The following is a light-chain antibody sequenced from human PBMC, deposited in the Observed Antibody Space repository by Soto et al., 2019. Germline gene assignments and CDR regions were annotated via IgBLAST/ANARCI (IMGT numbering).Light chain of an antibody. CDR3: QQYNNWPPVT. CDR1: QSVSSN. V-gene: IGKV3-15*01. CDR2: GAT. J-gene: IGKJ4*02. Sequence: EIVMTQSPATLSVSPGERATLSCRASQSVSSNLAWYQQKPGQAPRLLIYGATTRATDIPARFSGSGSGTEFNLTISSLQSEDFAVYYCQQYNNWPPVTFGGGTKVELK.